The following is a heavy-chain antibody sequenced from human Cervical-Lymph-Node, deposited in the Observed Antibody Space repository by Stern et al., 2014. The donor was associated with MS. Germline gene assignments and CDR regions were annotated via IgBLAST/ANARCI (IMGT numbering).Heavy chain of an antibody. V-gene: IGHV3-30*01. CDR2: ISYDGSDK. CDR3: ARGRGQIIYYGMDV. J-gene: IGHJ6*02. Sequence: VQLVESGGGVVQPGRSLRLSCAASGFTLSHYALHWVRQAPGKGLEWVAVISYDGSDKYYADSVKGRFSISRDNSKNTLDLQMNSLRAEDTAVYYCARGRGQIIYYGMDVWGQGTAVAVSS. D-gene: IGHD3-10*01. CDR1: GFTLSHYA.